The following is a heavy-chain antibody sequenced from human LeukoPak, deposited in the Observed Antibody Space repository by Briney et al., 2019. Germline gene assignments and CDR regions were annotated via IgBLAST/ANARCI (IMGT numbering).Heavy chain of an antibody. Sequence: ASVKVSCKASGGTFSSYAISWVRQAPGQGLEWMGGIIPIFGTANYAQKFQGRVTITADESTSTAYMELSSLRSEVTAVYYCARDASSYYYGSGIGNWGQGTLVTVSS. CDR1: GGTFSSYA. V-gene: IGHV1-69*13. D-gene: IGHD3-10*01. CDR2: IIPIFGTA. J-gene: IGHJ4*02. CDR3: ARDASSYYYGSGIGN.